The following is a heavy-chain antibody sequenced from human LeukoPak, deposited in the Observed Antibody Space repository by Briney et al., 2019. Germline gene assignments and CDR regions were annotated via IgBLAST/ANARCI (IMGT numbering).Heavy chain of an antibody. J-gene: IGHJ4*02. CDR3: ARAEAITMVRGVIPVWDY. Sequence: GGSLRLSCAASGFTFSSYDMHWVRQATGKDLEWDSAIGTAGDTYYPGSVKGRFTISRENAKNSLYLQMNSLRAEDTAVYYCARAEAITMVRGVIPVWDYWGQGTLVTVSS. CDR2: IGTAGDT. V-gene: IGHV3-13*01. CDR1: GFTFSSYD. D-gene: IGHD3-10*01.